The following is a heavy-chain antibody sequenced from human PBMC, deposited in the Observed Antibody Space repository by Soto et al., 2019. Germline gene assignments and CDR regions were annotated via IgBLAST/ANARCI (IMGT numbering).Heavy chain of an antibody. CDR1: GGPISSGGYY. Sequence: QVQLQESGPGLVKPSQTLSLTCTVSGGPISSGGYYWSWIRQHPGKGLEWIGFIYYSGSTYYNPSLKSRVSISVVTSKNQFALKLSSVTAADTAVYYCARASLLAASIDYWGQGTLVIVSS. D-gene: IGHD3-10*01. CDR3: ARASLLAASIDY. J-gene: IGHJ4*02. V-gene: IGHV4-31*03. CDR2: IYYSGST.